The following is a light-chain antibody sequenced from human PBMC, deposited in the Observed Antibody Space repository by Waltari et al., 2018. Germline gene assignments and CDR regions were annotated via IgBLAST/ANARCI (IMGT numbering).Light chain of an antibody. J-gene: IGLJ3*02. V-gene: IGLV7-43*01. CDR2: STS. CDR1: PGAVPSDYY. CDR3: LLYYGGPWV. Sequence: QTVVTQEPSLTVSPGGTVTLTCPSSPGAVPSDYYPNWFQQKPGQAPRALNHSTSVRYSWTPTRFSGSLLGDKAALTLSGVQPEDEADYYCLLYYGGPWVFGGGTKVTVL.